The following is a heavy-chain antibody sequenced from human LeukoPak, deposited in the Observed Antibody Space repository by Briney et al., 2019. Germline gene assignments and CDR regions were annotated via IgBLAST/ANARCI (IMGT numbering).Heavy chain of an antibody. Sequence: GGSLRLSCEASGFTFNSYTITWVRQAPGKGLESVSSITSRSSHIYIADSVKGRFTISRDNAKNSLFLQMSSLRVEDTAVYYCARVAQGATTENYFYYYMDVWGKGTTVTVSS. CDR3: ARVAQGATTENYFYYYMDV. J-gene: IGHJ6*03. CDR2: ITSRSSHI. V-gene: IGHV3-21*01. D-gene: IGHD4-11*01. CDR1: GFTFNSYT.